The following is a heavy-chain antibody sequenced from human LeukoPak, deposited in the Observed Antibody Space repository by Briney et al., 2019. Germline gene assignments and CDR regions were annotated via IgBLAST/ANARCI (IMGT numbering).Heavy chain of an antibody. V-gene: IGHV4-34*01. D-gene: IGHD3-3*01. CDR3: AREPYDYDFWSGYYTSSGAFDI. Sequence: PSETLSLTCAVYGGSFSDYYWSWIRQPPGKGLEWIGEINHSGSTNYNPSLKSRVTISVDTSKNQFSLKLSSVTAADTAVYYCAREPYDYDFWSGYYTSSGAFDIWGQGTMVTVSS. CDR2: INHSGST. CDR1: GGSFSDYY. J-gene: IGHJ3*02.